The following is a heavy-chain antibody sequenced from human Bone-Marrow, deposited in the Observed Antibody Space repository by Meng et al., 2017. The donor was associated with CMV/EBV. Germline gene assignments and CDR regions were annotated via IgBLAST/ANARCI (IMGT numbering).Heavy chain of an antibody. CDR1: GFTFSSYS. CDR3: ARERDIVVVPAAIPLFNYYYGMDV. J-gene: IGHJ6*02. CDR2: ISSSSSYI. D-gene: IGHD2-2*02. V-gene: IGHV3-21*01. Sequence: GGSLRLSCAASGFTFSSYSMNWVRQAPGKGLEWVSSISSSSSYIYYADSVKGRFTISRDNAKNSLYLQMNSLRAEDTAVYYCARERDIVVVPAAIPLFNYYYGMDVWGQGTTVTVSS.